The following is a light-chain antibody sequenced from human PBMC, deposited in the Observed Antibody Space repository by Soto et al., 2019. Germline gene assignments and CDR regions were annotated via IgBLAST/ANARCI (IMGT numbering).Light chain of an antibody. J-gene: IGKJ1*01. CDR3: QQLGSSLWT. CDR2: KAS. Sequence: DIQMTQSPPSLSASVGDRVTITCRASESIDSWLAWHQQKPGRAPKLLISKASSLESGVPSRFSGSGSGTEFTLTISSLQTDDFAVYYCQQLGSSLWTFGQGTKVDIK. V-gene: IGKV1-5*03. CDR1: ESIDSW.